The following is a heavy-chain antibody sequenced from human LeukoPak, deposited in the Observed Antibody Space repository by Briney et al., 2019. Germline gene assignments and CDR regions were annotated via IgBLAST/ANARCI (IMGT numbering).Heavy chain of an antibody. CDR3: TRDAGSGPPGYSYGYGNLGIDY. J-gene: IGHJ4*02. CDR1: GFTFGDYA. D-gene: IGHD5-18*01. V-gene: IGHV3-49*03. Sequence: PGGSLRLSCTASGFTFGDYAMSWFRQAPGKGLEWVGFIRSKAYGGTTEYAASVKGRFTISRDDSKTIAYLQMNSLKTEDTAVYYCTRDAGSGPPGYSYGYGNLGIDYWGQGTLVTVSS. CDR2: IRSKAYGGTT.